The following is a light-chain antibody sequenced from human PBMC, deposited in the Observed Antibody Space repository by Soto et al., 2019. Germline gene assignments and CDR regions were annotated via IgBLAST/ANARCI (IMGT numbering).Light chain of an antibody. CDR1: SSNIGSNY. V-gene: IGLV1-47*01. CDR3: AAWDDILSGVV. CDR2: RNN. J-gene: IGLJ2*01. Sequence: QSVLTQPPSASGTPGQRVTISCSGSSSNIGSNYVYWYQQLPGTAPKLLIYRNNQRPSGVPDRFSGSKSGTSASLAISGLRSEDEADYYCAAWDDILSGVVFGGGPKLTVL.